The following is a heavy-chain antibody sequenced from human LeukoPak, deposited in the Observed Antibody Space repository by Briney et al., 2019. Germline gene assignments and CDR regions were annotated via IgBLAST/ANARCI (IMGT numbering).Heavy chain of an antibody. CDR3: ARDLFI. D-gene: IGHD3-16*02. V-gene: IGHV3-53*01. Sequence: GGSLRLSCAASGVTVNSYYMSWVRQAPGKGLEWVAGIYSGGSTIYSASVKGRVTISRDNAKNSLYLQMTSLRAEDTAVYYCARDLFIGGQGTLVTVSS. CDR2: IYSGGST. CDR1: GVTVNSYY. J-gene: IGHJ4*02.